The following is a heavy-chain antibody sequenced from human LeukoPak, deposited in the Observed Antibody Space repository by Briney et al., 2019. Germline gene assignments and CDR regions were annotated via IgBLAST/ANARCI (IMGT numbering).Heavy chain of an antibody. J-gene: IGHJ6*02. Sequence: GGSLRLSCAASGFSFSDYGMHWVRQAPGNGLEWVALISSDGFNEYYADSVRGRFTISRDNAKNSLYLQMNSLRAEDTAIYYCARPRSDLYGMDVWGQGTTVTVSS. V-gene: IGHV3-30-3*01. CDR1: GFSFSDYG. CDR2: ISSDGFNE. CDR3: ARPRSDLYGMDV.